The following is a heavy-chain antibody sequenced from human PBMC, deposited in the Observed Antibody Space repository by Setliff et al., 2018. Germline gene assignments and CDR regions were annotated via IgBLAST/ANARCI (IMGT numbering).Heavy chain of an antibody. V-gene: IGHV1-24*01. J-gene: IGHJ4*02. CDR2: FDPEDGET. Sequence: ASVKVSCKFSGYTLTELSRHWVRQAPGKGLEWMGGFDPEDGETIYAQKFQGRVTMTEDTSTDTAYMELNSVAAADSAVYYCARVADGSGSFYLGFDYWGQGILGTVSS. D-gene: IGHD3-10*01. CDR1: GYTLTELS. CDR3: ARVADGSGSFYLGFDY.